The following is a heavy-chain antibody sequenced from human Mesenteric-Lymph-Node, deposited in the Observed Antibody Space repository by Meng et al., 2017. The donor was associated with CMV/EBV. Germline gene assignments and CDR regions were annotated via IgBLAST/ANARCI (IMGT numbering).Heavy chain of an antibody. D-gene: IGHD3-22*01. V-gene: IGHV3-11*04. CDR3: ARHGSSAPAFDI. CDR1: GFIFSDYY. CDR2: IGSSGTPI. Sequence: GGSLRLSCAASGFIFSDYYMSWIRQAPGKGLEWVSYIGSSGTPISYADSVKGRVTISRDNAKNSLYLQMNSLRVEDTAVYYCARHGSSAPAFDIWGQGTMVTVSS. J-gene: IGHJ3*02.